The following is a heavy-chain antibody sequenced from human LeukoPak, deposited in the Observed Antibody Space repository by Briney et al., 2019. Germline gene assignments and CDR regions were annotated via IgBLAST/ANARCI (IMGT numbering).Heavy chain of an antibody. D-gene: IGHD5-18*01. J-gene: IGHJ6*04. V-gene: IGHV1-69*01. Sequence: SVKVSCKASGGTISSYAISWVRQAPGQGLEWMGGIIPIFGTANYAQKFQGRVTITADESTSTAYMGLSSLRSEDTAVYYCARRVRGGYSYGDYYYGMDVWGKGTTVTVSS. CDR2: IIPIFGTA. CDR3: ARRVRGGYSYGDYYYGMDV. CDR1: GGTISSYA.